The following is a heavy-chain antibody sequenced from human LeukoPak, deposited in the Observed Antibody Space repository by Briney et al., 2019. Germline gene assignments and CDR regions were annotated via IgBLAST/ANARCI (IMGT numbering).Heavy chain of an antibody. CDR3: ARAGYSYGYEYYYYGMDV. V-gene: IGHV4-30-2*01. CDR1: GGSISSGGYY. CDR2: IYHSGST. D-gene: IGHD5-18*01. Sequence: SETLSLTCTVSGGSISSGGYYWSWIRQPPGKGLEWIGYIYHSGSTYYNPSLKSRVTISVDTSKNQFSLKLSSVTAADTAVYYCARAGYSYGYEYYYYGMDVWGQGTTVTVSS. J-gene: IGHJ6*02.